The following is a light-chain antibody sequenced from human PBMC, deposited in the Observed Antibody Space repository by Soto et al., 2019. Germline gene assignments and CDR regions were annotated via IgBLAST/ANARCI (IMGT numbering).Light chain of an antibody. CDR2: GND. V-gene: IGLV1-40*01. CDR3: QSYDSSLSRFV. Sequence: QYVLTQSPSVSGAPGQRVTISCTGNSSNIGAGYDVHWYKQLPGTAPKVLIYGNDNRPLGVPDRFSGSKSGTSGSLVISGLQAEDEADYYCQSYDSSLSRFVFGSGTKLTVL. CDR1: SSNIGAGYD. J-gene: IGLJ1*01.